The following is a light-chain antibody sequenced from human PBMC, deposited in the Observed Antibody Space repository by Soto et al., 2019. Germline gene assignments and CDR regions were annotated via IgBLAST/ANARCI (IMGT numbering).Light chain of an antibody. V-gene: IGLV2-14*01. CDR3: SSYTSSSTYV. J-gene: IGLJ1*01. CDR2: DVS. CDR1: SSDVGGYNY. Sequence: QSALTQPASVSGSPGQSITISCTGTSSDVGGYNYVSWYQQHPGKATKLMIYDVSNRPSGVSNRFSGSKSGNTASLTISVLQAEDEADYYCSSYTSSSTYVFGTGTKVTVL.